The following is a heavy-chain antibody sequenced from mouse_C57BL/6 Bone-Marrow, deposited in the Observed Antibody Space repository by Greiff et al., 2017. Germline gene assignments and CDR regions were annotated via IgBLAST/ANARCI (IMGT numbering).Heavy chain of an antibody. J-gene: IGHJ1*03. V-gene: IGHV2-5*01. CDR3: AKNYYGPNWYFDV. D-gene: IGHD1-1*01. Sequence: QVQLQQSGPGLVQPSQSLSITCTVSGFSLTSYGVHWVRQSPGKGLEWLGVIWRGGSTAYNAAFMSRLSITKDNSKSQVFFKMNSLQADDTAIYYCAKNYYGPNWYFDVWGTGTTVTVSS. CDR1: GFSLTSYG. CDR2: IWRGGST.